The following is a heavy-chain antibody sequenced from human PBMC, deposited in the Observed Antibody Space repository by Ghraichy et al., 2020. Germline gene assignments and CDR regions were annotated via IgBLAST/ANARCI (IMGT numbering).Heavy chain of an antibody. J-gene: IGHJ4*02. CDR2: INHSGST. V-gene: IGHV4-34*01. Sequence: SETLSLTCAVYGGSFSGYYWSWIRQPPGKRLEWIGEINHSGSTNYNPSLKSRVTISVDTSKNQFSLKLSSVTAADTAVYYCARGRYDILTGYYFTYDVGRHYFDYWGQGTLVTVSS. CDR3: ARGRYDILTGYYFTYDVGRHYFDY. CDR1: GGSFSGYY. D-gene: IGHD3-9*01.